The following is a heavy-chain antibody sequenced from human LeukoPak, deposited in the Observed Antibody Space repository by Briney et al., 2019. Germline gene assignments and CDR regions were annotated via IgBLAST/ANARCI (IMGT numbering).Heavy chain of an antibody. CDR1: GGSFSGYY. Sequence: SETLSLTCAVYGGSFSGYYWSWIRQPPGKGLEWTGEITHSGSTNHNPSLKSRVTISVDTSKNQFSLKLSSVTAADTAVYYCARALGYSSSWYGDYYYYMDVWGKGTTVTVSS. CDR2: ITHSGST. D-gene: IGHD6-13*01. V-gene: IGHV4-34*01. J-gene: IGHJ6*03. CDR3: ARALGYSSSWYGDYYYYMDV.